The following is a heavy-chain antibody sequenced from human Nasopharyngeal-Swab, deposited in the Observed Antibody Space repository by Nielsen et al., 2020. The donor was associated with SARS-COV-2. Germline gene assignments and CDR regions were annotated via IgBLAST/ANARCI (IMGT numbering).Heavy chain of an antibody. CDR3: AREYSSSSALLDY. V-gene: IGHV4-34*01. D-gene: IGHD6-6*01. Sequence: GSLRLSCAVYGWSFSGYYWSWIRQPPGKGLEWIGEINHSGSTNYNPSLKSRVTISVDTSKNQFSLKLSSVTAADTAVYYCAREYSSSSALLDYWGQGTLVTVSS. CDR2: INHSGST. J-gene: IGHJ4*02. CDR1: GWSFSGYY.